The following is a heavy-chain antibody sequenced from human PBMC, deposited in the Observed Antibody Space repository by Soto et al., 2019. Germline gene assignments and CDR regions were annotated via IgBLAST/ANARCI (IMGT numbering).Heavy chain of an antibody. CDR1: GGTFSSYA. J-gene: IGHJ6*02. CDR3: ARDNPGWAVAGIGNYYGMDV. Sequence: SVKVSCKASGGTFSSYAISWVRQAPGQGLEWMGGIIPIFGTANYAQKFQGRVTITADESTSTAYMELSSLRSEDTAVYYFARDNPGWAVAGIGNYYGMDVWGQGTTVTVSS. D-gene: IGHD6-19*01. CDR2: IIPIFGTA. V-gene: IGHV1-69*13.